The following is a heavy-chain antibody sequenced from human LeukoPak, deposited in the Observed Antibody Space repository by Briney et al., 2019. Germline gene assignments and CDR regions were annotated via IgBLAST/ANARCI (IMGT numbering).Heavy chain of an antibody. V-gene: IGHV1-18*01. CDR2: ISPYNGNT. D-gene: IGHD1-26*01. Sequence: ALVKVSCKASGYTFINYGITWVRQAPGQGLEWMGWISPYNGNTKYLQKFQGRVTMTTDTSTSTASMEVRSLRSDDTAVYYCAREESIGRYQFLHEYWGQGTLVTVSS. CDR1: GYTFINYG. J-gene: IGHJ4*02. CDR3: AREESIGRYQFLHEY.